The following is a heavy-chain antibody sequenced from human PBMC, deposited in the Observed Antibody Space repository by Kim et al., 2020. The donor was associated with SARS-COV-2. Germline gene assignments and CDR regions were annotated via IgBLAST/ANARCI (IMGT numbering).Heavy chain of an antibody. CDR3: AREDSILEWLLYRTYGMDV. D-gene: IGHD3-3*01. J-gene: IGHJ6*02. V-gene: IGHV1-18*04. CDR2: ISAYNGNT. Sequence: ASVKVSCKASGYTFTSYGISWVRQAPGQGLEWMGWISAYNGNTNYAQKLQGRVTMTTDTSTSTAYMELRSLRSDDTAVYYCAREDSILEWLLYRTYGMDVWGQGTTVTVSS. CDR1: GYTFTSYG.